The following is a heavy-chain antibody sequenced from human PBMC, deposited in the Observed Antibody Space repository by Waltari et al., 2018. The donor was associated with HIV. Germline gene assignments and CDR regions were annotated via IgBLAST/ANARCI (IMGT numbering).Heavy chain of an antibody. CDR1: GGSISSYY. J-gene: IGHJ4*02. CDR3: ARDKRDGGNHRAYFDY. Sequence: QVQLQESGPGLVKPSETLSLTCTVSGGSISSYYWSWIRQPPGKGLEWIGDIYDSGSTIYKPSRKSRGAISVDTSKDQFSVKLSSVTAAGTAVYYGARDKRDGGNHRAYFDYWGQGSLVTVSS. CDR2: IYDSGST. D-gene: IGHD2-15*01. V-gene: IGHV4-59*13.